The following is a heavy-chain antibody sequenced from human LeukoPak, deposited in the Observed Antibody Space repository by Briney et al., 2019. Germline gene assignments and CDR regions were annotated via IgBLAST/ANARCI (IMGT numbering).Heavy chain of an antibody. V-gene: IGHV3-7*01. CDR1: GFTFSSYW. J-gene: IGHJ6*03. Sequence: PGGSLTLSCAASGFTFSSYWMSWVRQAPGKGLEWVANIKQDGSEKYYVDSVKGRFTISRDNAKNSLYLQMNSLRAEDTAVYYCARAPPPPRGSGSYYNVYYYYMDVWGKGTTVTVSS. CDR3: ARAPPPPRGSGSYYNVYYYYMDV. D-gene: IGHD3-10*01. CDR2: IKQDGSEK.